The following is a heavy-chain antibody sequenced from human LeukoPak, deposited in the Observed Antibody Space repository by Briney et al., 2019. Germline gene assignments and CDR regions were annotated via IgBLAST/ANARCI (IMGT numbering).Heavy chain of an antibody. V-gene: IGHV4-59*01. D-gene: IGHD2-2*01. J-gene: IGHJ4*02. Sequence: SETLTLTCTASGFSISSYYWNWVRQPPGKGLAWVWCIYYSGSTNYNPSLKSRVTISVDTYKNQFSLQLSSVLAADTAVYYCARVDGYCSSTSCYVGFDYWGQGTLVTVS. CDR2: IYYSGST. CDR1: GFSISSYY. CDR3: ARVDGYCSSTSCYVGFDY.